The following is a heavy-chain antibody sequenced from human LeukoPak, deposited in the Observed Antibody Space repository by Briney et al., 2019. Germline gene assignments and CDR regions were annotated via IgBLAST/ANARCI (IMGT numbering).Heavy chain of an antibody. CDR3: ARDPPLITAAGSRYFQH. CDR2: IKQDGSEK. D-gene: IGHD6-13*01. CDR1: GFTFSSYW. V-gene: IGHV3-7*01. Sequence: PGGSLRLSCAASGFTFSSYWMSWVRQAPGKGLEWVANIKQDGSEKYYVDSVKSRFTISRDNAKNSLYLQMNSLRAEDTAVYYCARDPPLITAAGSRYFQHWGQGTLVTVSS. J-gene: IGHJ1*01.